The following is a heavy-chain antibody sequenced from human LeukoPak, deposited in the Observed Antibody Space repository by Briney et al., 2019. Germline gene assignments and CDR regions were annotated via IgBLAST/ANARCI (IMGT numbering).Heavy chain of an antibody. Sequence: GGSLRLSCAASGFTFSNAWMSWVRQAPRKGLEWVGRVKSKTDAGTTDYAAPVKGRFTISRDDSKNTLYLQMNSLKTEDTAVYYCTTDFLGPHDSGAFWGRGTLVTVSS. D-gene: IGHD4-17*01. CDR2: VKSKTDAGTT. J-gene: IGHJ2*01. CDR3: TTDFLGPHDSGAF. CDR1: GFTFSNAW. V-gene: IGHV3-15*01.